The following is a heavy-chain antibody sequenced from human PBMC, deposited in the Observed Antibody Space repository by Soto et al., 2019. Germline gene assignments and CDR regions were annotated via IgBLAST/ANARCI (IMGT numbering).Heavy chain of an antibody. J-gene: IGHJ6*02. V-gene: IGHV3-9*01. D-gene: IGHD6-25*01. CDR2: ISWNSGSI. Sequence: EVQLVESGGGLVQPGRSLRLSCAASGFTFDDYAMHWVRQAPGKGLEWVSGISWNSGSIGYADSVKGRFTISRDNAKNSLYLQMNSLRAEDTALYYCAKDHTACDSSGSGMDVWGQGTTVTVSS. CDR3: AKDHTACDSSGSGMDV. CDR1: GFTFDDYA.